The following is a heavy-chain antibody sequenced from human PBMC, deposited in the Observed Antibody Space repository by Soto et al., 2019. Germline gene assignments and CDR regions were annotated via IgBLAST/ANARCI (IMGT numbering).Heavy chain of an antibody. Sequence: PGGSLRLSCVASGLTFSTYSMNWVRQAPGKGLEWVSSIGYSGDKIYYADSVKGRFTISRDNAKNSLYLQMDSLRAEDTAVYYCATVTHYFDTIGYVDYWGPGTVVTVSS. CDR3: ATVTHYFDTIGYVDY. CDR1: GLTFSTYS. CDR2: IGYSGDKI. D-gene: IGHD3-22*01. J-gene: IGHJ4*02. V-gene: IGHV3-21*01.